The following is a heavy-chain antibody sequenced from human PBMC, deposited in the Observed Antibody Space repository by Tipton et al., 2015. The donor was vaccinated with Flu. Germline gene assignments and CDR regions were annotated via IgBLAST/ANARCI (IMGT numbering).Heavy chain of an antibody. CDR3: ARALYSTGWIWEF. CDR2: ISGSGGA. CDR1: GDSIRSSSYY. J-gene: IGHJ4*02. D-gene: IGHD6-19*01. Sequence: TLSLTCSVSGDSIRSSSYYWGWIRQPPHKGLEWVGSISGSGGAYYSPSLKSRVTISVDTSKSQFSLKLSSVTAADTAVYYCARALYSTGWIWEFWGQGTLVTVSS. V-gene: IGHV4-39*07.